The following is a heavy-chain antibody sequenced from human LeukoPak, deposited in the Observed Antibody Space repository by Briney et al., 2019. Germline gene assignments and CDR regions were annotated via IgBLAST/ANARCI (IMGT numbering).Heavy chain of an antibody. D-gene: IGHD2-15*01. V-gene: IGHV4-34*01. CDR2: INHSGST. J-gene: IGHJ4*02. CDR1: GGSISSHY. Sequence: SETLSLTCSVSGGSISSHYWSWIRQPPGKGLEWIGQINHSGSTKYNPSLKSRVTISVDTSKNQFSLRLSSVTAADTAVYFCARQVKGPDCSGGSCYSSGFDYWGQGTLVTVSS. CDR3: ARQVKGPDCSGGSCYSSGFDY.